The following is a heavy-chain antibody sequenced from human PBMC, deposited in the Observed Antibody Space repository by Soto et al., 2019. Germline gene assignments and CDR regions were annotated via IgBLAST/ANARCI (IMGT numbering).Heavy chain of an antibody. CDR3: ARGDLKYQLLSQGYYYGMDV. CDR1: GGSFSGYY. Sequence: KSSETLSLTCAVYGGSFSGYYWSWIRQPPGKWLEWIGEINHSGSTNYNPSLKSRVTISVDTSKNQFSLKLSSVTAADTAVYYCARGDLKYQLLSQGYYYGMDVWGQGXTVTVYS. J-gene: IGHJ6*02. CDR2: INHSGST. V-gene: IGHV4-34*01. D-gene: IGHD2-2*01.